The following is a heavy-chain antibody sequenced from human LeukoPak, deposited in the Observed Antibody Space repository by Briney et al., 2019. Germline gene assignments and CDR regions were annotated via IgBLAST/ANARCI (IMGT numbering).Heavy chain of an antibody. Sequence: ASVKVSCKASGYTFTSYGISWVRQALGQGLEWMGWISAYNGNTNYAQKLQGRVTMTTDTSTSTAYMELRSLRSDDTAVYYCARAMVRGVITLWFDPWGQGTLVTVSS. V-gene: IGHV1-18*04. CDR3: ARAMVRGVITLWFDP. CDR2: ISAYNGNT. J-gene: IGHJ5*02. CDR1: GYTFTSYG. D-gene: IGHD3-10*01.